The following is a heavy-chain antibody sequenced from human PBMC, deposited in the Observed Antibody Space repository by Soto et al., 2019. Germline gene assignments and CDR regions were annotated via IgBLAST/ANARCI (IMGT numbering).Heavy chain of an antibody. D-gene: IGHD1-26*01. J-gene: IGHJ6*02. V-gene: IGHV3-74*01. CDR1: GFTFSSYW. Sequence: GGSLRLSCAASGFTFSSYWMHWVRQAPGKGLVWVSRINSDGSSTSYADSVKGRFTISRDNAKNTLYLQMNSLRAEDTAVYYCVGSGSYYAGYYYYGMDVWGQGTTVTV. CDR2: INSDGSST. CDR3: VGSGSYYAGYYYYGMDV.